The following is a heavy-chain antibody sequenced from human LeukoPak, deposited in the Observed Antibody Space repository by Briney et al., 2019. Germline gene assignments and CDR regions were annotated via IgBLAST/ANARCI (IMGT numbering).Heavy chain of an antibody. CDR3: ARDLGHRPDYYYSTDV. CDR2: IYSGGST. J-gene: IGHJ6*03. D-gene: IGHD6-6*01. V-gene: IGHV3-53*01. CDR1: GFTVSSNY. Sequence: GGSLRLSCAASGFTVSSNYMSWVRQAPGKGLEWVSVIYSGGSTYYADSVKGRFTISRDNSKSTLYLQMNSLRAEDTAVYYCARDLGHRPDYYYSTDVWGKGTPVTVSS.